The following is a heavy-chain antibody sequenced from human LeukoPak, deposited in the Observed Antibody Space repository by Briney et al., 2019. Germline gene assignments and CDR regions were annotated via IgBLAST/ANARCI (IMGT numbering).Heavy chain of an antibody. CDR1: GFTFSSYA. D-gene: IGHD3-10*01. J-gene: IGHJ4*02. CDR3: AKEMMLWGAYFDY. Sequence: GGSLRLSCAASGFTFSSYALSWVRQAPGEGLEWVSAISGSGGSIYYADSVKGRFTISRDNSKNTLYLQMNSLRAEDTAVYYCAKEMMLWGAYFDYWGQGALVAVSA. V-gene: IGHV3-23*01. CDR2: ISGSGGSI.